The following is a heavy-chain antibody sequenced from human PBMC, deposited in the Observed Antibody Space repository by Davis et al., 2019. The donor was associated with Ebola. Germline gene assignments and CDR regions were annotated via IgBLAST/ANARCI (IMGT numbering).Heavy chain of an antibody. D-gene: IGHD1-26*01. CDR3: ARGVGATTGVDY. V-gene: IGHV1-69*04. CDR2: IIPILGIA. J-gene: IGHJ4*02. Sequence: SVKVSCKASGGTFSSYAISWVRQAPGQGLEWMGRIIPILGIANYAQKFQGRVTITADKSTSTAYMELSSLRSEDTAVYYCARGVGATTGVDYWGQGTLVTVSS. CDR1: GGTFSSYA.